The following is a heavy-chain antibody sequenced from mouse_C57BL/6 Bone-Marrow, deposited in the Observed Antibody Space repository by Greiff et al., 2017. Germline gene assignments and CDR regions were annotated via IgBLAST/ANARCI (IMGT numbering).Heavy chain of an antibody. CDR3: TGITTVVATDYAMDY. CDR2: IDPANGDT. D-gene: IGHD1-1*01. CDR1: GFNIKDDY. J-gene: IGHJ4*01. V-gene: IGHV14-4*01. Sequence: VQLQQSGAELVRPGASVKLSCTASGFNIKDDYMHWVKQRPEQGLAWIGWIDPANGDTEYASKFPGKATITADTSSTTAYLQLSSLTSEDTAVYYCTGITTVVATDYAMDYWGQGTSGTVSS.